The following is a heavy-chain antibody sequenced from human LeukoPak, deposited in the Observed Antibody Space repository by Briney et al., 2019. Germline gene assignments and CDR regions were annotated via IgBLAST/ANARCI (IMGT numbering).Heavy chain of an antibody. CDR2: IIPILGIA. J-gene: IGHJ4*02. D-gene: IGHD6-19*01. V-gene: IGHV1-69*04. Sequence: ASVKVSCKASGGTFSSYAISWVRQAPGQGLEWMGRIIPILGIANYAQKSQGRVTITADKSTSTAYMELSSLRSEDTAVYYCARDLLGQWLGVDYWGQGTLVTVSS. CDR3: ARDLLGQWLGVDY. CDR1: GGTFSSYA.